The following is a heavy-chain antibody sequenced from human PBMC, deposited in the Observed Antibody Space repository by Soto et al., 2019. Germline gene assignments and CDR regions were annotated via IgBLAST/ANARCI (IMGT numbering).Heavy chain of an antibody. J-gene: IGHJ3*02. CDR1: GYTFTDYY. CDR3: TRENIENSDGLYDDFDI. D-gene: IGHD5-18*01. Sequence: ASVKVSCKTSGYTFTDYYTHWVRQAPGQGLEWMGWMSPKSGGAHFAQKFQGRVTLTRDTSIGTAYIEVNSLTSDDTAVYFCTRENIENSDGLYDDFDIWGQGTTVTVSS. V-gene: IGHV1-2*02. CDR2: MSPKSGGA.